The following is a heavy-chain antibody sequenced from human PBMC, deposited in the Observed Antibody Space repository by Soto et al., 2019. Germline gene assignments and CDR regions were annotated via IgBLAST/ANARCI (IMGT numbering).Heavy chain of an antibody. V-gene: IGHV3-48*03. Sequence: GGSLRLSCAASGFPFSRYEMNWVRQAPGKGLEWISYISESGTSMYYADAVKGRFAISRDNAQNSLYLQMNSLRIEDTAVYYCARDQEVHDSRGHKIRAMDVWGQGTTVTVSS. D-gene: IGHD6-19*01. CDR1: GFPFSRYE. CDR3: ARDQEVHDSRGHKIRAMDV. CDR2: ISESGTSM. J-gene: IGHJ6*02.